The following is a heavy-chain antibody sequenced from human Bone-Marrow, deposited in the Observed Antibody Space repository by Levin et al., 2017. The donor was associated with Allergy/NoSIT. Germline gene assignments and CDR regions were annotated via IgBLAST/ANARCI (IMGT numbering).Heavy chain of an antibody. J-gene: IGHJ6*02. D-gene: IGHD6-13*01. CDR2: INTNTGNP. CDR3: ARDLPGIAAAGTYYYYYYGMDV. CDR1: GYTFTSYA. Sequence: GESLKISCKASGYTFTSYAMNWVRQAPGQGLEWMGWINTNTGNPTYAQGFTGRFVFSLDTSVSTAYLQISSLKAEDTAVYYCARDLPGIAAAGTYYYYYYGMDVWGQGTTVTVSS. V-gene: IGHV7-4-1*02.